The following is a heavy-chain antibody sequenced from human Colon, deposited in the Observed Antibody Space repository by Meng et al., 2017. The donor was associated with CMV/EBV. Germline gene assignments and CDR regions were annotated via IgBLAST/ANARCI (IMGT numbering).Heavy chain of an antibody. D-gene: IGHD7-27*01. CDR2: INYLGSI. CDR3: VRGNWVSDF. Sequence: QVQLQQWGAEVLKPSETLSLTHTVSADSFTGYHWTWIRQPPGKGTEWIGEINYLGSIHYNPSLESRVTISLDMSTNQLSLKLNSVTAADTAVYYCVRGNWVSDFWGQGTLVTVSS. V-gene: IGHV4-34*01. J-gene: IGHJ4*02. CDR1: ADSFTGYH.